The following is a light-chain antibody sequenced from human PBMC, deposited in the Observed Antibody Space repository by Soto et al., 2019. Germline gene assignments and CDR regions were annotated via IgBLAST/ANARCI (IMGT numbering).Light chain of an antibody. Sequence: QSVLTQPASVSGSPGQSITISCTGTSSDIGAYNYVSWYQQHPGKAPQLMIYDVSYRPSGVSNRFSGSKSGNTASLTISGLQAEDEADYYCSSYTSSSTLVFGGGTKLTVL. CDR3: SSYTSSSTLV. CDR2: DVS. V-gene: IGLV2-14*03. J-gene: IGLJ3*02. CDR1: SSDIGAYNY.